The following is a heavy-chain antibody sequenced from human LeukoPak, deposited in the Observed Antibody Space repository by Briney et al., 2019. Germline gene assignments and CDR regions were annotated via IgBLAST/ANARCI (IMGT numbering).Heavy chain of an antibody. CDR1: GFTFSDYY. Sequence: GGSLGLSCAASGFTFSDYYMSWIRQAPGKGLEWVSYISSSGSTIYYADSVKGRFTISRDNAKNSLYLQMNSLRAEDTAVYYRARGGSYCSGGSCYFDYWGQGTLVTVSS. V-gene: IGHV3-11*04. J-gene: IGHJ4*02. CDR3: ARGGSYCSGGSCYFDY. D-gene: IGHD2-15*01. CDR2: ISSSGSTI.